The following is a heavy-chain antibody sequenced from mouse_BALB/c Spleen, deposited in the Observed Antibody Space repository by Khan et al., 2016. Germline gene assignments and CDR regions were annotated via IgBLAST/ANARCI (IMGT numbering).Heavy chain of an antibody. D-gene: IGHD2-4*01. J-gene: IGHJ2*01. CDR1: GFNIKDTY. V-gene: IGHV14-3*02. CDR2: IDPANGNT. Sequence: QLQQSGAELVKPGASVKLSRTASGFNIKDTYMHWVKQRPEQGLEWIGRIDPANGNTKYDPKFQGKATITADTSSNTAYLQLSSLTSEDNAVYYCARGNYDYDGDYWGQGTTLTVSS. CDR3: ARGNYDYDGDY.